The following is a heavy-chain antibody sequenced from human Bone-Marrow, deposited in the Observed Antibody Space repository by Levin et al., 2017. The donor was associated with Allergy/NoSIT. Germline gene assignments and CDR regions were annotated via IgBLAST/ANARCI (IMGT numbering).Heavy chain of an antibody. J-gene: IGHJ4*02. CDR2: ISSSSSTI. CDR3: ARDQLGATYYYDSSGYDY. V-gene: IGHV3-48*01. CDR1: GFTFSSYS. D-gene: IGHD3-22*01. Sequence: SCAASGFTFSSYSMNWVRQAPGKGLEWVSYISSSSSTIYYADSVKGRFTISRDNAKNSLYLQMNSLRAEDTAVYYCARDQLGATYYYDSSGYDYWGQGTLVTVSS.